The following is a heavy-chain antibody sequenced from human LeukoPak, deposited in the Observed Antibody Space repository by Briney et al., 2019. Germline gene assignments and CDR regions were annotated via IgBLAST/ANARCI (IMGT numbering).Heavy chain of an antibody. J-gene: IGHJ6*03. V-gene: IGHV1-69*13. CDR2: IIPIFGTA. CDR1: GGTFSSYA. Sequence: EASVKVSCKASGGTFSSYAISWVRQAPGQGLEWMGGIIPIFGTANYAQKFQGRVTITADESTSTAYMELSSLRSEDTAVYCCASPCSSTSCQPNYYYYYYMDVWGKGTTVTVSS. D-gene: IGHD2-2*01. CDR3: ASPCSSTSCQPNYYYYYYMDV.